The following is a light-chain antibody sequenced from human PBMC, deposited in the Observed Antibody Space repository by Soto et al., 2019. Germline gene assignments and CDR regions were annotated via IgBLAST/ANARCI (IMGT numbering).Light chain of an antibody. CDR3: SSYSKTSPVI. V-gene: IGLV2-14*03. Sequence: QSVLTQPASMSGSPGQSITISCTGTSSDVGGYGYVSWYQQHPGKPPKLMIYDVSDRPSGVSNRFSGSKSGNTASLTISGLQAEDDADYYCSSYSKTSPVIFGGGTKLT. CDR1: SSDVGGYGY. J-gene: IGLJ2*01. CDR2: DVS.